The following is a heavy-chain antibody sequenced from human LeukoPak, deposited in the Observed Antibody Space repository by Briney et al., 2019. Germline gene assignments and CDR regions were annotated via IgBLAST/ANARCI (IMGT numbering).Heavy chain of an antibody. J-gene: IGHJ4*02. D-gene: IGHD6-19*01. Sequence: GGSLRLSCAASGFTFSSYAMSWVRQAPGKGLEWVSAISGSGGSTYYADSVKGRFTISRDNSKNTLYLQMNSLRAEDTAVYYCAKDTDHSSGWYIDYWGQGTLVTVSS. CDR1: GFTFSSYA. CDR3: AKDTDHSSGWYIDY. CDR2: ISGSGGST. V-gene: IGHV3-23*01.